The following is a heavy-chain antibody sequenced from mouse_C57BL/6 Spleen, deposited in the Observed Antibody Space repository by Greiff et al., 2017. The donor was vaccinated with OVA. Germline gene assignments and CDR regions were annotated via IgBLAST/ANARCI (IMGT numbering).Heavy chain of an antibody. J-gene: IGHJ3*01. CDR3: TRFYDGYYLAWFAY. CDR1: GYTFTSYW. V-gene: IGHV1-5*01. CDR2: IYPGNSDT. Sequence: EVKVEESGTVLARPGASVKMSCKTSGYTFTSYWMHWVKQRPGQGLEWTGAIYPGNSDTSYNQKFKGKAKLTAVTSASTAYMELSSLTNEDSAVYCSTRFYDGYYLAWFAYWGQGTLVTVSA. D-gene: IGHD2-3*01.